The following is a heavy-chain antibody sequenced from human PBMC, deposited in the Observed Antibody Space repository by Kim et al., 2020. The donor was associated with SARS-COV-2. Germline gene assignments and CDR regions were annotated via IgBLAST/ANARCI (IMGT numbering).Heavy chain of an antibody. Sequence: YYIWRPNSNPPHTSRVTISVDTSKNQFALKLSSVTAADTAVYYCARGFDLWGRGTLVTVSS. J-gene: IGHJ2*01. CDR2: YYIWRP. CDR3: ARGFDL. V-gene: IGHV4-59*09.